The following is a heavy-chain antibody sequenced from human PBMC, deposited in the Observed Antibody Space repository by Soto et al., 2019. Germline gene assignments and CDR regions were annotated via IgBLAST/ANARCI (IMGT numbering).Heavy chain of an antibody. V-gene: IGHV3-30*18. CDR2: ISYDGSNK. Sequence: QVQLVESGGGVVQPGRSLRLSCAASGFTFSSYGMHWVRQAPGKGLEWGAVISYDGSNKYYADSAKGRFTISRDNSKNTLYLQMNGLRAEDTAVYYCAKANYDFWSGYYAGPGDYWGQGTLVTVSS. CDR1: GFTFSSYG. CDR3: AKANYDFWSGYYAGPGDY. D-gene: IGHD3-3*01. J-gene: IGHJ4*02.